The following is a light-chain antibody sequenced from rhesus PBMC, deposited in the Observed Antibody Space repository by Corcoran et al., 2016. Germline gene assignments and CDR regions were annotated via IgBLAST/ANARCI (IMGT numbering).Light chain of an antibody. V-gene: IGKV2-90*01. J-gene: IGKJ2*01. CDR2: EVS. Sequence: DIVMTQNPLSLPVTPGEPAAISCRSSQSHLYSDGKTYLDWYLQKPGQSPQLLIDEVSNRASGVPDSVSGSGSGTDFTLKIIRVEAEDVGVYYCMQGMQVPYSFGQGAKVEIK. CDR1: QSHLYSDGKTY. CDR3: MQGMQVPYS.